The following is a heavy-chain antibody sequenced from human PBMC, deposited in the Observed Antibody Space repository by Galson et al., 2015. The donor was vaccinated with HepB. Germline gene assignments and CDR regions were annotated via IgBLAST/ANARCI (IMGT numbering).Heavy chain of an antibody. J-gene: IGHJ4*02. V-gene: IGHV6-1*01. D-gene: IGHD3-16*02. CDR3: ARESPLGELSHIIDY. CDR2: TYYRSKWYN. CDR1: GDSVSSNSAA. Sequence: CAISGDSVSSNSAAWNWIRQSPSRGLEWLGRTYYRSKWYNDYAVSVKSRITINPDTSKNQFSLQLNSVTPEDTAVYYCARESPLGELSHIIDYWGQGTLVTVSS.